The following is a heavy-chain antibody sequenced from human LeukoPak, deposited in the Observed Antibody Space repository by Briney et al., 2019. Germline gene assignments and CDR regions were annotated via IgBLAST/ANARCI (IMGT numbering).Heavy chain of an antibody. Sequence: GGSLRLSCVASTFTFSNYAMHWVRQAPGKGLEWVTVIASDGDDKHYADSVKGRFTVFRDNSKNTLFLQMNSLRAEDTAVYYCAKDAVGSGSSYYFDYWGQGTLVTVSS. D-gene: IGHD3-10*01. CDR3: AKDAVGSGSSYYFDY. V-gene: IGHV3-30*18. CDR1: TFTFSNYA. CDR2: IASDGDDK. J-gene: IGHJ4*02.